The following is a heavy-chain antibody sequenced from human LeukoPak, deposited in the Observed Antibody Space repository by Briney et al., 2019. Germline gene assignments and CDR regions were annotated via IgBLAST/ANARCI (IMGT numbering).Heavy chain of an antibody. D-gene: IGHD2-2*01. CDR1: GLTFGSYG. J-gene: IGHJ4*02. V-gene: IGHV3-48*04. Sequence: PGGSLRLSCAASGLTFGSYGMHWVRQAPGKGLEWISYISTAGSTKYYAESVKGRFTISRDNAKDSLYLQMNSLRVEDTAVYFCARGGPARSWVYWGQGTLVTVSS. CDR2: ISTAGSTK. CDR3: ARGGPARSWVY.